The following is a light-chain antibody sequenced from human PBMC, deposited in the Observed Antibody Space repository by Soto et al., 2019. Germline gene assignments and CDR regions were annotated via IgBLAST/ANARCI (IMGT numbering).Light chain of an antibody. J-gene: IGKJ4*01. CDR2: GAS. CDR3: QQYNSWPLT. V-gene: IGKV3-15*01. CDR1: QSVGSS. Sequence: IVMTQSPDTLSVSPWERATLSCRASQSVGSSLAWYQRKPGQAPRLLIYGASTRATGIPATFSGSGSGTEFTLTISSLQSEDFAVYYCQQYNSWPLTFGGGTKVDIK.